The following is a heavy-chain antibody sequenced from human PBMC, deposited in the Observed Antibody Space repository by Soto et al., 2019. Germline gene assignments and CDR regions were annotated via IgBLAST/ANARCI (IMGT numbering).Heavy chain of an antibody. CDR1: GYTFTGHY. Sequence: ASVKVSCKASGYTFTGHYMHWVRQAPGQGLEWMGWINPNSGGTNYAQKFQGRVTMTRDTSISTAYMELSRLRSDDTAMYYCARVMVPFYYYGMDVWGQGTTVTVSS. CDR2: INPNSGGT. J-gene: IGHJ6*02. CDR3: ARVMVPFYYYGMDV. D-gene: IGHD6-13*01. V-gene: IGHV1-2*02.